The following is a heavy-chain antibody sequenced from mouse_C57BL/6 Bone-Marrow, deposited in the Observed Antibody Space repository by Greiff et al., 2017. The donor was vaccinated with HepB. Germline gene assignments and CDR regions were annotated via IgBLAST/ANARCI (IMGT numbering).Heavy chain of an antibody. CDR3: ARFPVAGTYFDY. J-gene: IGHJ2*01. V-gene: IGHV7-3*01. CDR2: IRNKANGYTT. Sequence: EVKLMESGGGLVQPGGSLSLSCAASGFTFTDYYMSWVRQPPGKALEWLGFIRNKANGYTTEYSASVKGRFTISRDNSQSILYLQMNALRAEDSATYYCARFPVAGTYFDYWGQGTTLTVSS. D-gene: IGHD4-1*01. CDR1: GFTFTDYY.